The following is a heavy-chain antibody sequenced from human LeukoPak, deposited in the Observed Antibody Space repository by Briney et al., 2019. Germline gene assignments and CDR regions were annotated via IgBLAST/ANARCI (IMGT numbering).Heavy chain of an antibody. CDR3: ARDSSDILTGLTPFDH. V-gene: IGHV3-48*03. D-gene: IGHD3-9*01. J-gene: IGHJ4*02. CDR1: GFTFSSYE. Sequence: PGGSLRLSCAASGFTFSSYEMNWVRQAPGKGLEWVSYISRDGVTKYYADSVKGRFTTSRDNAKKSLYLQMSSLRAEDTAVYYCARDSSDILTGLTPFDHWGQGTLVTVSS. CDR2: ISRDGVTK.